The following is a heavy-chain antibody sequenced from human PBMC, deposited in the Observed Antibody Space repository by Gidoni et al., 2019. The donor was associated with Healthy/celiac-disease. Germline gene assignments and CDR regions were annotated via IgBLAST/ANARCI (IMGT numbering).Heavy chain of an antibody. CDR3: AKDRTRIGYCSGGSCYGDAFDI. CDR1: GLTFSSYG. J-gene: IGHJ3*02. V-gene: IGHV3-30*18. D-gene: IGHD2-15*01. Sequence: QVQLVESGGGVVQPGRSLRLSCAASGLTFSSYGMHWVRQGPGKGLEWVAVISYDGSNKYYADSVKGRFTISRDNSKNTLYLQMNSLRAEDTAVYYCAKDRTRIGYCSGGSCYGDAFDIWGQGTMVTVSS. CDR2: ISYDGSNK.